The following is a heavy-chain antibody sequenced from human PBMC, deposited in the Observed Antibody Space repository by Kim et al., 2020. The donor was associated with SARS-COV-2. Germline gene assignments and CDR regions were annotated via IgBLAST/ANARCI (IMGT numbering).Heavy chain of an antibody. J-gene: IGHJ6*03. D-gene: IGHD3-10*01. CDR1: GGSFSGYY. CDR3: ARGLGVRVNYYYMDV. V-gene: IGHV4-34*01. Sequence: SETLSLTCAVYGGSFSGYYWSWIRQPPGKGLEWIGEINHSGSTNYNPSLKSRVTISVDTSKNQFSLKLSSVTAADTAVYYCARGLGVRVNYYYMDVWGKGTTVTVSS. CDR2: INHSGST.